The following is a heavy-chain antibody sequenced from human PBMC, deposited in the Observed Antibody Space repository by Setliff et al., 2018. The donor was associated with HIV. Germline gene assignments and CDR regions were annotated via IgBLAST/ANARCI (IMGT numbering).Heavy chain of an antibody. Sequence: SETLSLTCTVSGGSISSGSYYWSWIRQPAGKGLEWIGEINHSGSTNYNPSLKSRVTISVDTSKNQFSLKLSSVTAADTAVYYCARGGRSLAAQTWFDPWGQGTLVTVSS. V-gene: IGHV4-61*10. CDR2: INHSGST. D-gene: IGHD6-6*01. CDR1: GGSISSGSYY. J-gene: IGHJ5*02. CDR3: ARGGRSLAAQTWFDP.